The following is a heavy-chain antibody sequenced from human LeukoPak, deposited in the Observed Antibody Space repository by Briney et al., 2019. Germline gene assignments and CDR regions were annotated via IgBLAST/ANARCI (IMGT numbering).Heavy chain of an antibody. CDR1: GGSISSSSYY. Sequence: LSLTCTVSGGSISSSSYYWGWIRQPPGKGLEWVSYISSSGSTIYYADSVKGRFTISRDNAKNSLYLQMNSLRAEDTAVYYCARGPWRDGYNYFLDHEKYFDYWGQGTLVTVSS. CDR3: ARGPWRDGYNYFLDHEKYFDY. V-gene: IGHV3-11*04. D-gene: IGHD5-24*01. CDR2: ISSSGSTI. J-gene: IGHJ4*02.